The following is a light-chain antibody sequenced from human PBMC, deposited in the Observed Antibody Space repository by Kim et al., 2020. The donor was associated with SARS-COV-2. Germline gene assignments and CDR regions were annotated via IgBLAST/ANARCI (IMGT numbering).Light chain of an antibody. CDR2: RDS. Sequence: GALGHQARITCGGNNIGSKNVHWYQQKPGQAPVLVIYRDSNRPSGIPERFSGSNSGNTATLTISRAQAGDEADYYCQVWDSSLVVFGGGTQLTVL. CDR3: QVWDSSLVV. J-gene: IGLJ2*01. CDR1: NIGSKN. V-gene: IGLV3-9*01.